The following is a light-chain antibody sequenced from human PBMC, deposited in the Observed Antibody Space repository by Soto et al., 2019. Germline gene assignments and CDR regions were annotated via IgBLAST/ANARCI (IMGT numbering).Light chain of an antibody. CDR2: GAS. J-gene: IGKJ4*01. CDR1: QSISSTY. Sequence: EIVLTQSPGTLSLSPGEKATLSCRASQSISSTYLAWYQQKPGQAPRILIYGASNRATGIPDRFSGSGSGTDFTLTISRLEPEDFAVYYCQQYGSSPPLTFGGGTTVEIK. V-gene: IGKV3-20*01. CDR3: QQYGSSPPLT.